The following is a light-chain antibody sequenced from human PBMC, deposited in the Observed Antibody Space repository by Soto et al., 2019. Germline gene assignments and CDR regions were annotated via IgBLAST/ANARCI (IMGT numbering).Light chain of an antibody. CDR1: RTVSIN. Sequence: EIVMTQSPATLSVSPGERATLSCRASRTVSINFAWYQQKPGQAPRLLIYGASTRATGVPARFSGSGSGTDFSLTISRLQSEDFALYYCQHYNNWPPITFGQGTRLDLK. CDR3: QHYNNWPPIT. J-gene: IGKJ5*01. CDR2: GAS. V-gene: IGKV3-15*01.